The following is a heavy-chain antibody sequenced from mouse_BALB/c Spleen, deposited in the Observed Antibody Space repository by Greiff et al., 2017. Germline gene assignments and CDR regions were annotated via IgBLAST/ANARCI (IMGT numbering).Heavy chain of an antibody. D-gene: IGHD1-2*01. CDR2: ISDGGSYT. CDR3: AREGVRRYYYAMDY. Sequence: EVKLMESGGGLVKPGGSLKLSCAASGFTFSDYYMYWVRQTPEKRLEWVATISDGGSYTYYPDSVKGRFTISRDNAKNNLYLQMSSLKSEDTAMYYCAREGVRRYYYAMDYWGQGTSVTVSS. J-gene: IGHJ4*01. CDR1: GFTFSDYY. V-gene: IGHV5-4*02.